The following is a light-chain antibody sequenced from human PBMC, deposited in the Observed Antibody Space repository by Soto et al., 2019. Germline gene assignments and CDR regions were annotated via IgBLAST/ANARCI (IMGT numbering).Light chain of an antibody. V-gene: IGLV2-14*01. CDR1: SSDVGGYNH. CDR2: AVS. Sequence: QSVLTQPASVSGSPGQSITISCTGTSSDVGGYNHVSWYQHSPGKAPKLILFAVSDRPSGVSHRFSGSKSGNTASLTISGLQADDEADYYCCSYISLSTVVFGGGTKVTVL. CDR3: CSYISLSTVV. J-gene: IGLJ2*01.